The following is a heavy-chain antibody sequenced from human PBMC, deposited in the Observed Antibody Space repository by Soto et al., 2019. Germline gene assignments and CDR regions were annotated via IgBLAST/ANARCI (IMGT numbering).Heavy chain of an antibody. Sequence: SETLSLTCTVSGGSISSYYRSWIRQPPGKGLEWIGDIYYSGSTNYNPSLKSRVTISVDTSKNKFSLKLSSVTAADTAVYYCARVATGYFDYWGQGTLVTVSS. CDR2: IYYSGST. CDR3: ARVATGYFDY. V-gene: IGHV4-59*01. D-gene: IGHD5-12*01. CDR1: GGSISSYY. J-gene: IGHJ4*02.